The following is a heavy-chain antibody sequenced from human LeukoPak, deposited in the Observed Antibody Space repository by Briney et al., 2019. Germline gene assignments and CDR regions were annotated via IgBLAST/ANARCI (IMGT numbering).Heavy chain of an antibody. J-gene: IGHJ4*02. CDR2: INHSGST. V-gene: IGHV4-34*01. Sequence: SETLSLTCAVYGGSFSGYYWSWIRQPPGKGLEWIGEINHSGSTNYNPSLKSRVTTSVDTSKNQFSLKLSSVTAADTAVYYCARVRGVRGVIDYWGQGALVTVSS. CDR3: ARVRGVRGVIDY. CDR1: GGSFSGYY. D-gene: IGHD3-10*01.